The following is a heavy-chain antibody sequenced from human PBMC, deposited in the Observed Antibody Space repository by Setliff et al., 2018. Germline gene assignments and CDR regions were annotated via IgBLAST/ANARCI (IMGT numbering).Heavy chain of an antibody. J-gene: IGHJ3*02. Sequence: SVKVSCKASGYTFTSHYMHWVRQAPVLGLEWMGTINPSSGRTSYAQKFQGRVTMTRDTSTSTVYMDMSSLRSEDTAVYYCARDVFPYHYEGAFDIWGQGTMVTVSS. V-gene: IGHV1-46*01. D-gene: IGHD3-22*01. CDR1: GYTFTSHY. CDR2: INPSSGRT. CDR3: ARDVFPYHYEGAFDI.